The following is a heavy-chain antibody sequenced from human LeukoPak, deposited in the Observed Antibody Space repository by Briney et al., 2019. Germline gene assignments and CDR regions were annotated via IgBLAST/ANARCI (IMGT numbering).Heavy chain of an antibody. V-gene: IGHV3-23*01. J-gene: IGHJ4*02. D-gene: IGHD6-13*01. CDR1: GFTFSNYA. CDR2: ISGSGGGT. Sequence: PGGSLRLSCAASGFTFSNYAMGLVRQAPGKGLEWVSLISGSGGGTYFADSVKGRFTISRDNSKNTLYLQMDGLRAEDTAIYYCAPDLRGSAWSLDDWGQGTLVTVSS. CDR3: APDLRGSAWSLDD.